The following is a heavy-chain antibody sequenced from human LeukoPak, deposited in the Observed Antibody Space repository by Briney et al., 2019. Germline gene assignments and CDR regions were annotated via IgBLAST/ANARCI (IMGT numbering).Heavy chain of an antibody. D-gene: IGHD3-9*01. Sequence: SETLSLTCTVSGGSISSYYWSWIRQPPGKGLEWIGYIYYSGSTKYNPSFKSRVTIPVDTSKNQFSLKLISVTAADTAVYYCATVVRDDILTGYYIDHWGQGTLVTVSS. V-gene: IGHV4-59*01. J-gene: IGHJ4*02. CDR2: IYYSGST. CDR3: ATVVRDDILTGYYIDH. CDR1: GGSISSYY.